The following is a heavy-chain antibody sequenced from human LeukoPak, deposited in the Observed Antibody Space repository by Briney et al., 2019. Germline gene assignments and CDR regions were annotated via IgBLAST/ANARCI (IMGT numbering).Heavy chain of an antibody. CDR1: GGSISSSSYY. D-gene: IGHD6-19*01. J-gene: IGHJ5*02. CDR3: ARDSRGYSSGWYEGNWFDP. Sequence: PSETLSLTCTVSGGSISSSSYYWGWIRQPPGKGLEWIGSISYSGSTYYNPSLKSRVTISGDTSKNQFSLKLSSVTAADTAVYYCARDSRGYSSGWYEGNWFDPWGQGTLVTVSS. CDR2: ISYSGST. V-gene: IGHV4-39*07.